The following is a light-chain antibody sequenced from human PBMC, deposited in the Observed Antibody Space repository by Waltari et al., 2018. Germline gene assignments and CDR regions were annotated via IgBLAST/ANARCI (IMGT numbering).Light chain of an antibody. CDR3: VQAIAFPYS. CDR1: QSLLHSNGNTY. CDR2: GGS. J-gene: IGKJ2*03. V-gene: IGKV2-40*01. Sequence: DIVMTQTPLSLPNTPGEPASISCRSSQSLLHSNGNTYLHWYLQKPGQSPQLLIYGGSNRASGVPDRFSGSGSGTDFTLKISKVEAEDVGVYYCVQAIAFPYSFGQGTKVEIK.